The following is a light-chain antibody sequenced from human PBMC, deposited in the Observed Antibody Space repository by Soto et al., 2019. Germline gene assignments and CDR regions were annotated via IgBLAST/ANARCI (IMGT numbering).Light chain of an antibody. V-gene: IGKV1-39*01. CDR3: LQLSRYPLT. CDR2: AAS. Sequence: DIQMTQSPSSLSASVGDRVTITCRASQSISSYLNWYQQKPGKAPKLLIYAASSLQSGVPSRFSGSGSGTEFTLTISSLQPDDFATYYCLQLSRYPLTFGGGTKVDI. CDR1: QSISSY. J-gene: IGKJ4*01.